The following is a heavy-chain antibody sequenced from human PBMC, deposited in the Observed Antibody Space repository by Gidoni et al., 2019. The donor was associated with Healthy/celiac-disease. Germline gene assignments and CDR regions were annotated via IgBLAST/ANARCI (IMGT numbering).Heavy chain of an antibody. D-gene: IGHD4-4*01. J-gene: IGHJ6*02. CDR3: ARPYSNYVRDHGMDV. V-gene: IGHV1-3*01. Sequence: QVQLVQSGAEVKKPGASVKVSCKASGYTFTSYAMHWLRQAPGQRLEWMGWINAGNGNTKYSQKFQGRVTITRDTSASTAYMELSSLRSEDTAVYYCARPYSNYVRDHGMDVWGQGTTVTVSS. CDR2: INAGNGNT. CDR1: GYTFTSYA.